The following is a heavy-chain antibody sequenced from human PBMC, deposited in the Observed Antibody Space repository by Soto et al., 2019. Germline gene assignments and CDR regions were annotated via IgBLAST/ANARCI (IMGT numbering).Heavy chain of an antibody. CDR3: ARDHRHYDILTGYYRSYYYYGMDV. V-gene: IGHV3-48*01. J-gene: IGHJ6*02. Sequence: GGSLRLSCAASGFTFSSYAMSWVRQAPGKGLEWVSRINNGGTITTYADSVKGRFTISRDNAKNSLYLQMNSLRAEDTAVYYCARDHRHYDILTGYYRSYYYYGMDVWGQGTTVTVSS. CDR1: GFTFSSYA. D-gene: IGHD3-9*01. CDR2: INNGGTIT.